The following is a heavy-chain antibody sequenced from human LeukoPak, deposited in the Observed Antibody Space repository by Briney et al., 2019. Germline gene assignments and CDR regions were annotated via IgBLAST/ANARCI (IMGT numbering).Heavy chain of an antibody. V-gene: IGHV1-8*03. CDR3: ARGPVGATPNDY. Sequence: GASVKVSCKASGYTFTSYDINWVRQATGQGLEWMGWMNPNSGNTGYAQKFQGRVTITRNTSISTAYMELSGLRSEDTAVYYCARGPVGATPNDYWGQGTLVTVSS. CDR2: MNPNSGNT. D-gene: IGHD1-26*01. J-gene: IGHJ4*02. CDR1: GYTFTSYD.